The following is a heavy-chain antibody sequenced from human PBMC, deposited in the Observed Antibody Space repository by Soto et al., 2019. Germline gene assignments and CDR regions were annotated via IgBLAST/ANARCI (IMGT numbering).Heavy chain of an antibody. CDR3: ANGEVGSSLDY. CDR1: GLTFNTFG. Sequence: PGGSLRLSCAASGLTFNTFGMNWVRQAPGKGLQWVAFISYDGTNKYFGDSVKGRFSISRDNSKDTLYLQLNSLRIEDTALYYCANGEVGSSLDYWGQGTLVTVSS. D-gene: IGHD1-26*01. J-gene: IGHJ4*02. CDR2: ISYDGTNK. V-gene: IGHV3-30*18.